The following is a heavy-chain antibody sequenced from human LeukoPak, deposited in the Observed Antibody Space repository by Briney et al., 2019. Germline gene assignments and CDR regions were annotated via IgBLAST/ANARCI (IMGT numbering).Heavy chain of an antibody. V-gene: IGHV3-21*04. CDR2: ISTSSIYI. CDR1: GFTFSSYS. CDR3: AKPARTDYVDY. J-gene: IGHJ4*02. D-gene: IGHD1-14*01. Sequence: GGSLRLSCAASGFTFSSYSMNWVRQAPGMGLEWVSSISTSSIYIYYADSVKGRFTISRDNAKNSLYLQMNSLRAEDTAVYYCAKPARTDYVDYWGQGTLVTVSS.